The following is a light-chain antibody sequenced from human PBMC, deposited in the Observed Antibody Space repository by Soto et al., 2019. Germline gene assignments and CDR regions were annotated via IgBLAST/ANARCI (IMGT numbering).Light chain of an antibody. J-gene: IGKJ1*01. Sequence: DIQMTQSPSTLSASVGDRVTITCRASQSISSWLAWYQQKPGKAPKLLIYKASSLESGVPSRFSGSGSGTEFTLTISSLQPDDFATYYFQQYNSYSETFGQGTKGEIK. V-gene: IGKV1-5*03. CDR1: QSISSW. CDR3: QQYNSYSET. CDR2: KAS.